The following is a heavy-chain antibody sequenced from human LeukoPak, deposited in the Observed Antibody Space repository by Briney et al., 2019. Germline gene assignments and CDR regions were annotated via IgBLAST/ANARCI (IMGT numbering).Heavy chain of an antibody. Sequence: SETLSLTCTVSGGSISSYYWSWIRQPPGKGLEWIGYIYYSGSTNYNPSLKSRVTISVDTSKNQFSLKLSSVTAADTAVYYCARRSIAADRNWFDPWGQGTLVTVSS. CDR2: IYYSGST. CDR1: GGSISSYY. D-gene: IGHD6-13*01. CDR3: ARRSIAADRNWFDP. J-gene: IGHJ5*02. V-gene: IGHV4-59*01.